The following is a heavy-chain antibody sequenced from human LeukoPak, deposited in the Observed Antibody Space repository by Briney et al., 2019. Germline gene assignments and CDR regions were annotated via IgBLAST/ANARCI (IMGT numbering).Heavy chain of an antibody. Sequence: GGSLRLSCAASGFTFNTYAMSWVRQAPGEGLEWVSAIRGSGEGTYYADSVKGRFTISRDNSKSTLFLQMNSLRVEDTAVYYCAKDSGNWGTNFDYWGQGSLVTVSS. D-gene: IGHD7-27*01. CDR2: IRGSGEGT. CDR1: GFTFNTYA. J-gene: IGHJ4*02. V-gene: IGHV3-23*01. CDR3: AKDSGNWGTNFDY.